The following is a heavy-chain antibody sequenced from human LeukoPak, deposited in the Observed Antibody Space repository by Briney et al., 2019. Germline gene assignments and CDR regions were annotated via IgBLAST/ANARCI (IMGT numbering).Heavy chain of an antibody. CDR1: GYTLTDYY. J-gene: IGHJ4*02. V-gene: IGHV1-2*02. CDR2: ISPNSGGT. D-gene: IGHD2/OR15-2a*01. Sequence: ASVKVSCKASGYTLTDYYMHWVRQAPGQGLEWVGWISPNSGGTNSAQKFQGRVTMTRDTSISTAYMELSSLISNDTAVYYCARAVTTYYFDYWGQGTLVTVSS. CDR3: ARAVTTYYFDY.